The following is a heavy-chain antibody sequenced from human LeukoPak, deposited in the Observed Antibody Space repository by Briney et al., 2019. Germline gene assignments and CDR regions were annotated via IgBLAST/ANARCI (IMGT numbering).Heavy chain of an antibody. D-gene: IGHD3-10*01. CDR2: ISGSGVST. CDR3: AKGGSGDYYGSGSYPTGAFDV. V-gene: IGHV3-23*01. J-gene: IGHJ3*01. CDR1: GFTFSSYA. Sequence: GGSLRLSCAASGFTFSSYAMSWVRQAPGKGLEWVSTISGSGVSTYYADSVKGRFTISRDKSKNTLYLQMNSLRAEDTAVYYCAKGGSGDYYGSGSYPTGAFDVWGQGTMVTVSS.